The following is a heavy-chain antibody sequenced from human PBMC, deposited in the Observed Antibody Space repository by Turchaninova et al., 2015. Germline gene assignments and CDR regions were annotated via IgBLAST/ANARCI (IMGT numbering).Heavy chain of an antibody. CDR3: AKDSRNYAIDY. D-gene: IGHD1-7*01. CDR1: GFTFSRYG. CDR2: ISDDGNKK. V-gene: IGHV3-30*18. J-gene: IGHJ4*02. Sequence: QVHLVESGGGVVQPGRSLRLSWGASGFTFSRYGIHWVRQAPGKGLEWVTLISDDGNKKYYVDSVKGRFTISRDNSKNTLYLQMNSLRAEDTAVYYCAKDSRNYAIDYWGQGTLVIVSS.